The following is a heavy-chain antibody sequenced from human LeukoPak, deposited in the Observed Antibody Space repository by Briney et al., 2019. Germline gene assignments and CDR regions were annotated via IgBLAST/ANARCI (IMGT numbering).Heavy chain of an antibody. CDR3: AKDRGY. CDR1: GLTFSTFP. Sequence: PGGSLRLSCAASGLTFSTFPMTWVRQAPGKGLEWVSAISASGGDTYYADSVKGRFTISRDNSKNTLYLQMNSLSADDTAVYYCAKDRGYWGQGTLVTVSS. V-gene: IGHV3-23*01. CDR2: ISASGGDT. J-gene: IGHJ4*02.